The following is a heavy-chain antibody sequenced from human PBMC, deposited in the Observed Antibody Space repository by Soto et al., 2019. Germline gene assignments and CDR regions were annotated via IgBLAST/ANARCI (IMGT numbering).Heavy chain of an antibody. V-gene: IGHV1-24*01. D-gene: IGHD3-10*01. J-gene: IGHJ6*02. CDR1: GYTLTDLS. CDR3: ATSLELPFGVDV. CDR2: FDPEDGET. Sequence: ASVKVSCKVSGYTLTDLSIHWLRQSPGKGLEWMGSFDPEDGETINTQNFQGRVTTTGETSTDTAYMEMSSLTSKDTAVYYCATSLELPFGVDVWGPGTTVTVSS.